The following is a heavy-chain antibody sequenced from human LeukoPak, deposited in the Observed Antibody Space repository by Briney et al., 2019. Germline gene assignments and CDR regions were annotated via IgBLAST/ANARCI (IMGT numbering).Heavy chain of an antibody. D-gene: IGHD3-22*01. J-gene: IGHJ4*02. Sequence: GGSLRLSCAASRFTFGNYGMTWVRQAPGKGLEWVSSISGSGGSTYYADSVKGRFTISRDNSKNTLYLQMNSLRDEDTAVYYCAKSAYYDSSGFYREYYFDYWGQGTLVTVSS. V-gene: IGHV3-23*01. CDR3: AKSAYYDSSGFYREYYFDY. CDR1: RFTFGNYG. CDR2: ISGSGGST.